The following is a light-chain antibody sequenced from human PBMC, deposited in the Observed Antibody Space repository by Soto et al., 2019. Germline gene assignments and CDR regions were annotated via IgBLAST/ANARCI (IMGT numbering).Light chain of an antibody. CDR1: QGVTSN. CDR2: GAS. J-gene: IGKJ4*01. V-gene: IGKV3-15*01. Sequence: EIVMTQSPATLSVSPGERATLSCRASQGVTSNLAWYQQKPGQAPRLLIYGASTRATGIPARFSGSGSGTEFTLTISSLQSEDFAVYYCQHYNNWPLTFGGGTKVDNK. CDR3: QHYNNWPLT.